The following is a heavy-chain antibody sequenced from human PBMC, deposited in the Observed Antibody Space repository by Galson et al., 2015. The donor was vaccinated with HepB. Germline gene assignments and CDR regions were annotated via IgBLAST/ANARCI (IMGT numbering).Heavy chain of an antibody. D-gene: IGHD4-23*01. Sequence: SLRLSCAASGFTFSSHWMSWVRQAPGKGLEWVANIKQDGSEKYYVDSVKGRFTISRDNAKNSLYLQMNSLRAEDTAVYYCARDYGGNSPAFDIWGQGTMVTVSS. J-gene: IGHJ3*02. CDR3: ARDYGGNSPAFDI. CDR2: IKQDGSEK. CDR1: GFTFSSHW. V-gene: IGHV3-7*01.